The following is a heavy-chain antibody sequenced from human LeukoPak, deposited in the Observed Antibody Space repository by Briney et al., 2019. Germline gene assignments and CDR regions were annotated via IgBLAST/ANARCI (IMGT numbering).Heavy chain of an antibody. J-gene: IGHJ4*02. CDR1: GDSISSRTSDF. Sequence: SETLSLTCTVSGDSISSRTSDFWGWIRQSPGKGLEWIAEISYIGTTFYNPSLESRVSISLDTSKNQFSLKLNAVTAADTALYYRASLYGGDLWYYFDYWGQGTLVTVSS. D-gene: IGHD2-21*02. V-gene: IGHV4-39*07. CDR3: ASLYGGDLWYYFDY. CDR2: ISYIGTT.